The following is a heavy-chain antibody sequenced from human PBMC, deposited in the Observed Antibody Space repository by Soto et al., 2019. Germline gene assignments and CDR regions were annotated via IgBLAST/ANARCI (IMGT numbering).Heavy chain of an antibody. CDR3: ARGGDGYNSPPFDY. Sequence: QVQLVHSGAEVKKPGSSVKVSCKASGGTFSSYTISWVRQAPGQGLEWMGRIIPILGIANYAQKFQGRVTITADKSTSTAYRELSSLRSEDTAVYYCARGGDGYNSPPFDYWGQGTLVTVSS. J-gene: IGHJ4*02. D-gene: IGHD5-12*01. V-gene: IGHV1-69*02. CDR2: IIPILGIA. CDR1: GGTFSSYT.